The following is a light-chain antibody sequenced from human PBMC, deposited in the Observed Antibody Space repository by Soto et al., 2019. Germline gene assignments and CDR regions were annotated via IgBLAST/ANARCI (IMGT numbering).Light chain of an antibody. J-gene: IGKJ5*01. V-gene: IGKV3-20*01. CDR3: QQYGSSPIT. CDR2: GAS. CDR1: QIVSSNF. Sequence: EIVLTQSPGTLSLSPGERATLSCRASQIVSSNFLAWYQQKPGQAPRLLIYGASSRATGIPDRFSGSGSGTGFTLTISRLEPEDFAVYYCQQYGSSPITFGQGTRLEIK.